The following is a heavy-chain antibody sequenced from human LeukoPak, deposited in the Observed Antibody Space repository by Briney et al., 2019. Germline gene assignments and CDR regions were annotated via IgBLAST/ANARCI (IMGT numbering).Heavy chain of an antibody. J-gene: IGHJ5*02. V-gene: IGHV4-31*03. CDR3: ARDGRSGYRPTSGWFDP. D-gene: IGHD6-13*01. CDR2: TYYSGST. Sequence: PSQTLSLTCTVSGGSISSGGYYWSWIRQHPGKGLEWIGYTYYSGSTYYNPSLKSRVTISVDTSKNQFSLKLSSVTAADTAVYYCARDGRSGYRPTSGWFDPWGQGTLVTVSS. CDR1: GGSISSGGYY.